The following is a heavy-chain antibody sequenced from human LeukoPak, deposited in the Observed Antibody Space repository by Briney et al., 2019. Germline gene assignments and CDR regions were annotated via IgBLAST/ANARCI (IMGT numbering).Heavy chain of an antibody. Sequence: GGSLRLSCAASGFTVSSNYMSWVRQAPGKGLEWVSVIYSGGSTYYADSVKGRFTISRDNSKNTLYLQMNSLRAEDTAVYYCTSYSSSSWANPFDYWGQGTLVTVSS. V-gene: IGHV3-66*01. CDR1: GFTVSSNY. CDR3: TSYSSSSWANPFDY. J-gene: IGHJ4*02. CDR2: IYSGGST. D-gene: IGHD6-13*01.